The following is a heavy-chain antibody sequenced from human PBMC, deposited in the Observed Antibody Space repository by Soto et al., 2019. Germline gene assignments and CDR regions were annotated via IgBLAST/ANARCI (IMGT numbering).Heavy chain of an antibody. D-gene: IGHD2-2*01. Sequence: ASVKFSCKAAGYTFTSYYSNRVLQATGQWLEWMGWMNPNSGNTGYAQKFQGRLTMTRNTSINTAYMELGGLGSDDTAVYYCARGITYCRSTRCYGFAHWGQGILVTVYS. J-gene: IGHJ4*02. CDR3: ARGITYCRSTRCYGFAH. V-gene: IGHV1-8*01. CDR2: MNPNSGNT. CDR1: GYTFTSYY.